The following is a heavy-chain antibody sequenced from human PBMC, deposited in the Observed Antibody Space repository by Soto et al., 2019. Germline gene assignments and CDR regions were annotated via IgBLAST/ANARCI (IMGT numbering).Heavy chain of an antibody. CDR1: GFTFSAYV. Sequence: VPLLESGGGLVQPGGSLRLSCAASGFTFSAYVLSWVRQAPGKGLEWVSGISGSGDITYYADSVKGRFTISRDNSKNTLDLQMNSLRAEDTGVYYCAKEERTFGEGYWGQGTLVIVSS. CDR2: ISGSGDIT. V-gene: IGHV3-23*01. J-gene: IGHJ4*02. D-gene: IGHD3-3*01. CDR3: AKEERTFGEGY.